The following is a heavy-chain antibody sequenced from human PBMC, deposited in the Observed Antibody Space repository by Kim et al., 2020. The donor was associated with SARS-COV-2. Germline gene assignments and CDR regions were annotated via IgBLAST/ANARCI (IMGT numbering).Heavy chain of an antibody. J-gene: IGHJ4*02. V-gene: IGHV4-59*01. Sequence: SETLSLTCTVSGGSISSYYWSWIRQPPGKGLEWIGYIYYSGSTNYNPSLKSRVTISVDTSKNQFSLKLSSVTAADTAVYYCASLRHSQQLGPVDYWGQGTLVTVSA. CDR3: ASLRHSQQLGPVDY. D-gene: IGHD6-13*01. CDR1: GGSISSYY. CDR2: IYYSGST.